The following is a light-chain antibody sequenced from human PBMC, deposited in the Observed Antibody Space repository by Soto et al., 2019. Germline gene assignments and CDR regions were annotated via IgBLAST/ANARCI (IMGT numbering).Light chain of an antibody. J-gene: IGKJ4*01. Sequence: IHMTPSPSSLSASVGDTVTITCRASQSISSYLNWYQQKPGKAPKLLIYAASSLQSGVPSRFSGSGSGTDFTLTISSLQPEDFATYYCQQSYSTPLTFGGGTKVDIK. CDR3: QQSYSTPLT. CDR1: QSISSY. CDR2: AAS. V-gene: IGKV1-39*01.